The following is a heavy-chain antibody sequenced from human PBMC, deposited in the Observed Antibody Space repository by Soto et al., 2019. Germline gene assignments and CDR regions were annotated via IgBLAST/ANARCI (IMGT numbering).Heavy chain of an antibody. CDR3: ARGASQYSSGWLFDY. Sequence: QVQLVQSGAEVKKPGASVKVSCKASGYTFTSYGISWVRQAPGQGLEWMGWISAYNGNTNNAKKLQGRVTMTTDTSTSTAYMELRSLRSDDTAVYYCARGASQYSSGWLFDYWGQGTLVTVSS. J-gene: IGHJ4*02. V-gene: IGHV1-18*01. CDR2: ISAYNGNT. D-gene: IGHD6-19*01. CDR1: GYTFTSYG.